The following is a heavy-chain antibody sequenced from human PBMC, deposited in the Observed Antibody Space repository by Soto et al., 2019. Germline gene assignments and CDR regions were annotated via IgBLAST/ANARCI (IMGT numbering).Heavy chain of an antibody. CDR1: GFAFSTYS. V-gene: IGHV3-48*01. Sequence: EVQLVESGGGLVQPGGSLRLSCAASGFAFSTYSMNWVRQAPGKGLEWLSFISSAGTSTYYADSVKGRFTISRDNAQNSLYLHMNSLRAEDTAVYYCARDLLCSGGSCFPCRFDCWGQGTLVTVSS. J-gene: IGHJ4*02. D-gene: IGHD2-15*01. CDR3: ARDLLCSGGSCFPCRFDC. CDR2: ISSAGTST.